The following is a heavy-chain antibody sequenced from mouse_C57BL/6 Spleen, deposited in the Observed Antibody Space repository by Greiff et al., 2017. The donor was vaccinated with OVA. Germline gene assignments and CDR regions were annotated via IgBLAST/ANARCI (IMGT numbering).Heavy chain of an antibody. V-gene: IGHV1-15*01. CDR1: GYTFTDYE. CDR3: TRISYGNTPPYYAMEY. CDR2: IDPETGGT. Sequence: VQLQQSGAELVRPGASVTLSCKASGYTFTDYEMHWVKQTPVHGLEWIGAIDPETGGTAYNQKFKGKAILTADKSSSTAYMELRSLTSEDSAVFYCTRISYGNTPPYYAMEYWGQGTSVTVSS. J-gene: IGHJ4*01. D-gene: IGHD2-1*01.